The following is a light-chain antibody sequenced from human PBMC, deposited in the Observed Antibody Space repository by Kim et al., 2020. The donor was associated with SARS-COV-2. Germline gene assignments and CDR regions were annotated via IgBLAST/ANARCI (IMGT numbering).Light chain of an antibody. Sequence: DIQMTHSPSSLSASVGDRVTITCRASQSISSYLNWYQQKPGKAPKLLIYAASSLQSGVPSRFSGSGSGTDFTLTISSLQPEDFATYYCQQSYSLFTFGPGTKVDIK. CDR2: AAS. CDR1: QSISSY. CDR3: QQSYSLFT. J-gene: IGKJ3*01. V-gene: IGKV1-39*01.